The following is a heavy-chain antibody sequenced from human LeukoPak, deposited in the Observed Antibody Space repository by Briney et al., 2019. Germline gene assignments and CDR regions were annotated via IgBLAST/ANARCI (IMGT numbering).Heavy chain of an antibody. CDR2: ISSSGSTI. V-gene: IGHV3-48*04. J-gene: IGHJ2*01. Sequence: GGSLRLSCAASGFTFSSYSMNWVRQAPGKGLEWVSSISSSGSTIYYADSVKGRFTISRDNAKNSLYLQMNSLRAEDTAVYYCARGPWYFDLWGRGTLVTVSS. CDR1: GFTFSSYS. CDR3: ARGPWYFDL.